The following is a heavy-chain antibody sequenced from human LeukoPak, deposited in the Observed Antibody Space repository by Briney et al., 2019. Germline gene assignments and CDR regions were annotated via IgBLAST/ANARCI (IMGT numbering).Heavy chain of an antibody. CDR2: LFYGGGT. V-gene: IGHV4-39*01. CDR1: GGSINSNDYY. CDR3: ARSSEGWYYYGMDV. Sequence: SETLSLTCTVSGGSINSNDYYWVYIRQTPGKGLEWIGGLFYGGGTYYNPSLKSRVTMSADTSKNQFSLKLRSVTAADTAIYYCARSSEGWYYYGMDVWGQGTTVTVSS. D-gene: IGHD2-15*01. J-gene: IGHJ6*02.